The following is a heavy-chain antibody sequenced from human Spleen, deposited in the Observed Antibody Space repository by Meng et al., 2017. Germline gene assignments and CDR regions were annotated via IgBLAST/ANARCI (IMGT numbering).Heavy chain of an antibody. J-gene: IGHJ4*02. D-gene: IGHD5/OR15-5a*01. V-gene: IGHV3-21*06. Sequence: GGSLRLSCAASGFTFSAYNMNWVRQAPGEGLEWVSAITSSSSSIFYADSVKGRFTISRDNAKNSLYLQMNSLSADDTAVYYCAAQFRLSVFDYWGQGTLVTVSS. CDR1: GFTFSAYN. CDR2: ITSSSSSI. CDR3: AAQFRLSVFDY.